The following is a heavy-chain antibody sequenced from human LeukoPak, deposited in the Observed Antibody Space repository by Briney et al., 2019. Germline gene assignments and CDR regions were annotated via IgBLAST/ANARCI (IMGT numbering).Heavy chain of an antibody. V-gene: IGHV1-69*04. CDR3: ARVREGQQLAYFDY. Sequence: GASVKVPCKASGGTFSSYAISWVRQAPGQGLEWMGRIIPILGIANYAQKFQGRVTITADKSTSTAYMELSSLRSEDTAVYYCARVREGQQLAYFDYWGQGTLVTVSS. CDR1: GGTFSSYA. D-gene: IGHD6-13*01. J-gene: IGHJ4*02. CDR2: IIPILGIA.